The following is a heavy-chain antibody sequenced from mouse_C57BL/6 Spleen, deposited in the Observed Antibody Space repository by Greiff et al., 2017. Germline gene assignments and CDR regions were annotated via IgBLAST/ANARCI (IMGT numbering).Heavy chain of an antibody. D-gene: IGHD1-1*01. J-gene: IGHJ1*03. CDR2: IYPGDGDT. CDR1: GYAFSSSW. V-gene: IGHV1-82*01. CDR3: ASITTVVAPTVYFDV. Sequence: VQLQQSGPELVKPGASVKISCKASGYAFSSSWMNWVKQRPGKGLEWIGRIYPGDGDTNYNGKFKGKATLTADKSSSTAYMQLSSLTSEDSAVYFCASITTVVAPTVYFDVWGTGTTVTVSS.